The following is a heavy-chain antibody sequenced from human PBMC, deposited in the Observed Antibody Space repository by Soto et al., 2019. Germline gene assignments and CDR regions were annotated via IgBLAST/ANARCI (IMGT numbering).Heavy chain of an antibody. CDR1: GYTLNTYG. CDR3: ARDWRGAEGFDP. CDR2: IGTHNGDT. J-gene: IGHJ5*02. Sequence: ASVKVSCKASGYTLNTYGFSWVRQAPGQGLEWVGWIGTHNGDTTYAQNFQGRVTMTIDTSTTTSYMELRSLTSDDTAMYFCARDWRGAEGFDPWGQGTLVTVSS. V-gene: IGHV1-18*01. D-gene: IGHD3-3*01.